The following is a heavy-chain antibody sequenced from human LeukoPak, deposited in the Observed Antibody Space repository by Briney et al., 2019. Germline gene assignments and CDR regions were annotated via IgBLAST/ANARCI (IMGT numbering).Heavy chain of an antibody. J-gene: IGHJ3*02. CDR3: ARGRGDLAARAFDI. D-gene: IGHD6-6*01. CDR2: AYYRSKLSN. V-gene: IGHV6-1*01. Sequence: SQTLSLTCAISGDSVSSNSASWSWIRQSPSRGLEWLGRAYYRSKLSNDYAGSVRSRITINPDTTKNQFSLLLNSVTPEDTAIYYCARGRGDLAARAFDIWGQGTMVTVSS. CDR1: GDSVSSNSAS.